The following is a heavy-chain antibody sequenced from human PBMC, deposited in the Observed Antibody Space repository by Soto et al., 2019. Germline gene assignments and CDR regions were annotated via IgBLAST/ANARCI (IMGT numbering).Heavy chain of an antibody. D-gene: IGHD2-2*01. Sequence: GASVKVSCKASGGTFSSYAISWVRQAPGQGLEWMGGIIPIFGTANYAQKFQGRVTITADESTSTAYMELSSLRSEDTAVYYCARGYIVVVPAARNRHFSYYYYGMDVWGQGTRVTVSS. CDR1: GGTFSSYA. CDR3: ARGYIVVVPAARNRHFSYYYYGMDV. V-gene: IGHV1-69*13. CDR2: IIPIFGTA. J-gene: IGHJ6*02.